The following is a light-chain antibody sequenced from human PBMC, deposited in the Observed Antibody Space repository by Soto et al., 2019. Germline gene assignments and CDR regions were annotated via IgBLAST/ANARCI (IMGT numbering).Light chain of an antibody. J-gene: IGKJ1*01. CDR3: QQYGNSRWT. CDR2: GTS. V-gene: IGKV3-20*01. Sequence: EIVLTQSPDTLSLSPGERATHSCRASQSVSSSYLAWYQQTPGQTPRLLIYGTSNRATGIPDRFSGSGSGTDFTFTISRLEPEDFAVYYCQQYGNSRWTFGQGTKVDIK. CDR1: QSVSSSY.